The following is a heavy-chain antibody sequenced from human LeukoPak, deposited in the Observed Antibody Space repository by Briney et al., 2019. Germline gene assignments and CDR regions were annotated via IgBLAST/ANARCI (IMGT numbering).Heavy chain of an antibody. CDR2: IYWNDDK. V-gene: IGHV2-5*01. Sequence: SGPTLVNPTQTLTLTCTFSGFSLSTSGVGVGWIRQPPGKALEWLALIYWNDDKRYSPSLKSRLTITKDTSKNQVVLTMTNMDPVDTAAYYCARAYYYDSSGYYFDYWGQGTLVTVSS. CDR3: ARAYYYDSSGYYFDY. D-gene: IGHD3-22*01. CDR1: GFSLSTSGVG. J-gene: IGHJ4*02.